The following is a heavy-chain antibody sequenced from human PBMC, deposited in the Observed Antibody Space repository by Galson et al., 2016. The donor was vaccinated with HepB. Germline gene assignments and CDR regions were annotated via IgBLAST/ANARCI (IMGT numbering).Heavy chain of an antibody. CDR1: GFAFSRYE. CDR2: ISYSNAV. D-gene: IGHD6-13*01. V-gene: IGHV3-48*03. CDR3: VRGMSNSWYAYKRSYYYSMEL. Sequence: SLRLSCAASGFAFSRYEFNWVRQAPGKGLEWVSHISYSNAVSYAASVKGRFTISRDNDGDSLFLEMRGLRAEDTAVYYFVRGMSNSWYAYKRSYYYSMELWGRGTSIIVSS. J-gene: IGHJ6*02.